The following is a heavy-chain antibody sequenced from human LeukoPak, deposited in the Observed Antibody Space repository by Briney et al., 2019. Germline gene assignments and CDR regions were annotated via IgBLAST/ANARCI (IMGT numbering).Heavy chain of an antibody. V-gene: IGHV4-34*01. Sequence: PSETLSLTCAVYGGSFSSYYWSWIRQPPGKGLEWIGEINHSGSTNYNPSLKSRVTISVDTSKNQFSLKLSSVTAADTAVYYCARINYYDSSGYNAFDIWGQGTMVTVSS. CDR1: GGSFSSYY. D-gene: IGHD3-22*01. CDR3: ARINYYDSSGYNAFDI. CDR2: INHSGST. J-gene: IGHJ3*02.